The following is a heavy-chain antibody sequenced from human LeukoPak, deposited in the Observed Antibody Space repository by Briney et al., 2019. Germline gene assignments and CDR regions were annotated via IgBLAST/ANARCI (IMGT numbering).Heavy chain of an antibody. Sequence: AGGSLRLSCAASGFTFSSYEMNWVRQAPGKGLGRVSYISSSGSTIYYADSVKGRFTISRDNAKNSLYLQMNSLRAEDTAVYYCAELGITMIGGVWGKGTTVTISS. CDR3: AELGITMIGGV. CDR1: GFTFSSYE. CDR2: ISSSGSTI. V-gene: IGHV3-48*03. D-gene: IGHD3-10*02. J-gene: IGHJ6*04.